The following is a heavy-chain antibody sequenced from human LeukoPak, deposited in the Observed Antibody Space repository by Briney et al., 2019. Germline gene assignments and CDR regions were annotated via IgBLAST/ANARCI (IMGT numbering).Heavy chain of an antibody. CDR1: GFTFSSYA. CDR3: AKGLAYCGGDCYSLDY. J-gene: IGHJ4*02. V-gene: IGHV3-23*01. Sequence: GASLRLSCAASGFTFSSYAMSWVRQAPGKGLEWVSAISGSGGSTYYADSVKGRITISRDNSKNTLYLQMNSLRAEDTAVYYCAKGLAYCGGDCYSLDYWGQGTLVTVSS. D-gene: IGHD2-21*02. CDR2: ISGSGGST.